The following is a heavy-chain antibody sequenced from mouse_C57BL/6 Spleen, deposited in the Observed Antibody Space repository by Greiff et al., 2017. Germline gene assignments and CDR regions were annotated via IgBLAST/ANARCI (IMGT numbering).Heavy chain of an antibody. CDR2: INPNNGGT. CDR1: GYTFTDYN. D-gene: IGHD1-1*01. V-gene: IGHV1-18*01. CDR3: ARSRVLPDY. J-gene: IGHJ2*01. Sequence: VQLKESGPELVKPGASVKIPCKASGYTFTDYNMDWVKQSHGKSLEWIGDINPNNGGTIYNQKFKGKATLTVDKSSSTAYMELRSLTSEDTAVYYCARSRVLPDYWGQGTTLTVSS.